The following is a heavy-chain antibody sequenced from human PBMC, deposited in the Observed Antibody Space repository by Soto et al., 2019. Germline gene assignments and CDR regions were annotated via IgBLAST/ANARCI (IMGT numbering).Heavy chain of an antibody. Sequence: EVQLVESGGGLVQPGGSLRLSCAASGFTFSDYAMHWVRQAPGKGLEYVAAINSNGGGTYYATSVKGRFIISRDNSKNKLYLQMGSLRAEYMAVYYCARSTGGYWGQGTLVTVSS. D-gene: IGHD2-8*02. CDR3: ARSTGGY. J-gene: IGHJ4*02. CDR1: GFTFSDYA. V-gene: IGHV3-64*01. CDR2: INSNGGGT.